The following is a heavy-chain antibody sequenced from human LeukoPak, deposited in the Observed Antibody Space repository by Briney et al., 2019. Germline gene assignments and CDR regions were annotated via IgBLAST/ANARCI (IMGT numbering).Heavy chain of an antibody. CDR2: INPAGGST. CDR1: GYTFTNYY. V-gene: IGHV1-46*01. J-gene: IGHJ6*02. Sequence: ASVKVSCKASGYTFTNYYIHWVRQAPGQGLEWMGIINPAGGSTGYAQKFQERVTITRDMSTSTAYMELSSLRSEDTAVYYCAAQYYDSSGSLMDVWGQGTTVTVSS. CDR3: AAQYYDSSGSLMDV. D-gene: IGHD3-22*01.